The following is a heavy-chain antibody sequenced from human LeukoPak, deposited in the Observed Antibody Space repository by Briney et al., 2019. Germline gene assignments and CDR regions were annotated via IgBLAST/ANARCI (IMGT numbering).Heavy chain of an antibody. CDR2: ISSSSSTI. J-gene: IGHJ4*02. Sequence: GGSLRLSCAASGFTFSSYSMNWVRQAPGKGLEWVSYISSSSSTIYYADSVKGRFTISRDNAKNSLYLQMNSLRAEDTAVYYCARERYYDSSGSHDYWGQGTLVTVSS. CDR1: GFTFSSYS. CDR3: ARERYYDSSGSHDY. V-gene: IGHV3-48*01. D-gene: IGHD3-22*01.